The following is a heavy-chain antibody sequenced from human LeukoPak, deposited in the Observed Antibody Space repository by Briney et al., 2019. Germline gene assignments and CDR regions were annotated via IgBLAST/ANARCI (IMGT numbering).Heavy chain of an antibody. D-gene: IGHD4-17*01. CDR3: AKDPTPYGDHPFDY. J-gene: IGHJ4*02. V-gene: IGHV3-30*18. Sequence: GGSLRLSCAASGFTFSSYGMHWVRQAPGKWLEWVAVISYDGSNQYYADSAKGRFTISRDNSKNTLYLQMNSLRAEDTAVYYCAKDPTPYGDHPFDYWGQGTLVTVSS. CDR1: GFTFSSYG. CDR2: ISYDGSNQ.